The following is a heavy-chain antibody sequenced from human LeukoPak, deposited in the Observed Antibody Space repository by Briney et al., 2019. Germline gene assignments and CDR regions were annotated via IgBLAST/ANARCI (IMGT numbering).Heavy chain of an antibody. CDR1: GGSISSYY. CDR3: ARLDSSSFPLY. J-gene: IGHJ4*02. D-gene: IGHD6-6*01. Sequence: SETLSLTCTVSGGSISSYYWSWIRQPPGKGLEWIGYIYYSGSTNYNPSLKSRVTISVDTSKNQFSLKLRSVTAPDTAVYYCARLDSSSFPLYWGQGTLVTVSS. V-gene: IGHV4-59*08. CDR2: IYYSGST.